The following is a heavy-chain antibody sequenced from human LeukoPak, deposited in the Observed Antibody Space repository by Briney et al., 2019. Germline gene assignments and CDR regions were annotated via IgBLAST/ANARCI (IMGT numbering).Heavy chain of an antibody. Sequence: GGSLRLSCAASGFIFSNDAMSWVRQAPGKGLEWVSAISGSGGITYYADSVKGRFTISRDNSKNTLYLQMNSLRGEDTAVYYCARVLSVSYCDSWGQGTLVTVSS. J-gene: IGHJ4*02. CDR2: ISGSGGIT. V-gene: IGHV3-23*01. CDR1: GFIFSNDA. D-gene: IGHD2/OR15-2a*01. CDR3: ARVLSVSYCDS.